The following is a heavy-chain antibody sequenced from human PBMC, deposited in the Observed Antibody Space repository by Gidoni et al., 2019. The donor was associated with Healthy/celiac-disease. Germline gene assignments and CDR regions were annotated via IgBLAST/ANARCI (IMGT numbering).Heavy chain of an antibody. Sequence: QVQLVESGGGLVKPGWFLRLSCAAPGFIFSDYYISWIRQVPGKGLEWVSYIMSSGSTIYYADSVKGRFTISKDNAKNSLYLQMSNLRAEDTAVYYCARDYVTQIGYHTAMIVPPSDGMDVWGQGTTVTVSS. CDR2: IMSSGSTI. CDR3: ARDYVTQIGYHTAMIVPPSDGMDV. CDR1: GFIFSDYY. J-gene: IGHJ6*02. D-gene: IGHD5-18*01. V-gene: IGHV3-11*01.